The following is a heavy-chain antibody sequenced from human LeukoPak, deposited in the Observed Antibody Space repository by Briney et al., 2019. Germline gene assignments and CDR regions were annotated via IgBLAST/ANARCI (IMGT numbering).Heavy chain of an antibody. D-gene: IGHD6-19*01. Sequence: GGSLRLSCAASGFTFSSYSMNWVRQAPGKGLEWVSSISSSSSYIYYADSVKGRFTISRDNAKSSLYLQMNSLRAEDTAVYYCASHIAVAGMGVDYWGQGTLVTVSS. CDR1: GFTFSSYS. V-gene: IGHV3-21*01. CDR2: ISSSSSYI. J-gene: IGHJ4*02. CDR3: ASHIAVAGMGVDY.